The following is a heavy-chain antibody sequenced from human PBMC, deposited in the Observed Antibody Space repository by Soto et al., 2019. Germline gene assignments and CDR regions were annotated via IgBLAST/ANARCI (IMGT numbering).Heavy chain of an antibody. CDR1: GFTVTSNY. V-gene: IGHV3-53*01. CDR2: IYRSGAT. Sequence: GGSLRLSCAASGFTVTSNYLTWVRQAPGKGLEWVSVIYRSGATYYPDSVRGRFTASRDYSHNTLYLQMDSLRVEDTAVYYCARDSGMIRGSYGVDVWGPGTTVTVS. D-gene: IGHD3-10*01. J-gene: IGHJ6*02. CDR3: ARDSGMIRGSYGVDV.